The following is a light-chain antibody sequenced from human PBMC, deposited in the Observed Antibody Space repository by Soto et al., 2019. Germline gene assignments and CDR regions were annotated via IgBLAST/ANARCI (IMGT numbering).Light chain of an antibody. CDR1: QSVSSN. V-gene: IGKV3-15*01. Sequence: EIVMTQSPATLSVSPGERATLCCRASQSVSSNLAWYQQKPGQAPRLLIYGASTRATGIPARFSGSGSGTEFTLTISSLQSEDFALYYCQQYNNWPPYTFGQGTKLEIK. CDR2: GAS. CDR3: QQYNNWPPYT. J-gene: IGKJ2*01.